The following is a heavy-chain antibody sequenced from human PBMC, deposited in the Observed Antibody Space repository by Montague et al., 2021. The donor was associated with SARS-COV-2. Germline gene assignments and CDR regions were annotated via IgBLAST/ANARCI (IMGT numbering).Heavy chain of an antibody. CDR3: AKDFMSLMVYAMVYYYYGMDV. CDR1: GFTFSSYG. CDR2: ISYDGSNK. J-gene: IGHJ6*02. Sequence: SLRLSCAASGFTFSSYGMHWVRQAPGKGLEWVAVISYDGSNKYYADSVKGRFTISRDNSKNMLYLQMNSLRAEDTAVYYCAKDFMSLMVYAMVYYYYGMDVWGQGTTVTVSS. V-gene: IGHV3-30*18. D-gene: IGHD2-8*01.